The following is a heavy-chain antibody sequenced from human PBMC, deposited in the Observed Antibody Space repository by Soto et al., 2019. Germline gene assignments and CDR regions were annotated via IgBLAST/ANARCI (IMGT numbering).Heavy chain of an antibody. J-gene: IGHJ4*02. V-gene: IGHV3-23*01. CDR2: SSATGAGT. CDR3: AKARRAGGNYGFDSDF. D-gene: IGHD1-7*01. CDR1: GFTFSSYG. Sequence: EMQLLESGGGLVQPGGSLRLSCAASGFTFSSYGMTWFRQAPGKGLEWVSFSSATGAGTYFADSVKGRFTISRDNSKNTLYLQMSSLRADDTDVYYCAKARRAGGNYGFDSDFSGQGALVIVSS.